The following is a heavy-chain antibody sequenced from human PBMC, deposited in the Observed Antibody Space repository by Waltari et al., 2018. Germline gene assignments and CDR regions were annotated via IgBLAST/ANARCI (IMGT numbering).Heavy chain of an antibody. J-gene: IGHJ3*02. V-gene: IGHV3-49*03. D-gene: IGHD3-16*02. CDR3: TRVVVTFGGVIDAFDI. Sequence: EVQLVESGGGLVQPGRSLSLSCAASGFTFGDCGLSWFRQAPGMGLQWVGYIRRKVNGGTTEYAASVKGRFTISRDDSKSNAYLQMNSLKTEDTAVYYCTRVVVTFGGVIDAFDIWGQGTMVTVSS. CDR2: IRRKVNGGTT. CDR1: GFTFGDCG.